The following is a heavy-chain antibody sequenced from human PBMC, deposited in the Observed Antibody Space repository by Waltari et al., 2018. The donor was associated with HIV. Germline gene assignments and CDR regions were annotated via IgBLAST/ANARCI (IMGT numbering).Heavy chain of an antibody. CDR1: NSSISAKH. V-gene: IGHV3-53*01. Sequence: AESGGGLIQPGGSLGLSCRASNSSISAKHVTWIRQAPGGSLEWVAVIYPDDTTHYADSVSGRFTISRAKSRTKVFLLMNSLFVDDTATYFCATGVRYYGPWGQGTRVTVSS. D-gene: IGHD3-22*01. CDR3: ATGVRYYGP. CDR2: IYPDDTT. J-gene: IGHJ5*02.